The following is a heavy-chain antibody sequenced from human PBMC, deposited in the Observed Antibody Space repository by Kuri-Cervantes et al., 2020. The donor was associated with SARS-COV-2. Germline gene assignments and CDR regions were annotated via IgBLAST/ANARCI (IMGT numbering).Heavy chain of an antibody. V-gene: IGHV3-30-3*01. J-gene: IGHJ5*02. D-gene: IGHD3-3*01. Sequence: GESLKISCAASGFTFSSYAMHWVRQAPGKGLEWVAVISYDGSNKYYADSVKGRFTISRDNPKSTLFLQMNSLRTDDTAVYYCATSPFDFWGGYGLDPWGQGTLVSVSS. CDR2: ISYDGSNK. CDR1: GFTFSSYA. CDR3: ATSPFDFWGGYGLDP.